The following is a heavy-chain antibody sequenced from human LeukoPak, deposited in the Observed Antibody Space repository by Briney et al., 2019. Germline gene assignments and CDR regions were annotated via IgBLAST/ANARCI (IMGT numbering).Heavy chain of an antibody. CDR1: GFTFSSYA. J-gene: IGHJ4*02. V-gene: IGHV3-30*04. CDR3: ARGPYDTAMVYYFDY. CDR2: ISYDGSNK. Sequence: GGSLRLSCAASGFTFSSYAMHWVRQAPGKGLEWVAVISYDGSNKYYADSVKGRFTISRDNSKNTLYLQMNSLRAEDTAVYYCARGPYDTAMVYYFDYWGQGTLVTVSS. D-gene: IGHD5-18*01.